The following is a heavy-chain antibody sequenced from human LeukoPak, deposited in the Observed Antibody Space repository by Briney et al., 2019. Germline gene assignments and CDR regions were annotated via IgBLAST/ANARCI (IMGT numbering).Heavy chain of an antibody. V-gene: IGHV4-34*01. CDR2: INHSGST. D-gene: IGHD3-3*01. J-gene: IGHJ4*02. Sequence: PSEALSLTCAVYGGSFSGYYWSWIRQPPGKGLEWIGEINHSGSTNYNPSLKSRVTISVDTSKNQFSLKLSSVTAADTAVYYCARGDFWSGYGFDYWGQGTLVTVSS. CDR1: GGSFSGYY. CDR3: ARGDFWSGYGFDY.